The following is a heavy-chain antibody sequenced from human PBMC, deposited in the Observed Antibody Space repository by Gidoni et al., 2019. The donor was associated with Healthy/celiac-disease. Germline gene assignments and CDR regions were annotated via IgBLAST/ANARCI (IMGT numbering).Heavy chain of an antibody. J-gene: IGHJ6*03. CDR3: ARELVGANGANYYYYYMDV. V-gene: IGHV1-69*06. Sequence: QVQLVQSGAEVKTPGSSVKVSCKASGGTFSSYAISWVRQAPGQGLEWMGGIIPIFGTANYAQKFQGRVTITADKSTSTAYMELSSLRSEDTAVYYCARELVGANGANYYYYYMDVWGKGTTVTVSS. CDR1: GGTFSSYA. D-gene: IGHD1-26*01. CDR2: IIPIFGTA.